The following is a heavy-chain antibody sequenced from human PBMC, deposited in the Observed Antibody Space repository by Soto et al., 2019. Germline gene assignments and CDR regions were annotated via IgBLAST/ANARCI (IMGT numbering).Heavy chain of an antibody. D-gene: IGHD2-2*02. CDR2: IWSDGSNK. CDR1: GFTFSSYG. J-gene: IGHJ4*02. Sequence: LRLSCAASGFTFSSYGMNWVRQAPGKGLEWVAVIWSDGSNKDYTDSVKGRFTISRDNSKNTLYLQMNSLRAEDTAVYFCARPAYCSSASCYRLDYWGQGALVTVSS. V-gene: IGHV3-33*01. CDR3: ARPAYCSSASCYRLDY.